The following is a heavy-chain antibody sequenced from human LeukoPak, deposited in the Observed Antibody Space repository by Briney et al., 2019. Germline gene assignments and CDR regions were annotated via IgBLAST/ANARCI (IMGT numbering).Heavy chain of an antibody. CDR2: INRSGGA. D-gene: IGHD3-3*01. Sequence: SETLSLTCAVYGGSFIGYYWSWIRQPPGKGLEWIGEINRSGGANYNPSLKSRVTISADTSKSQFSLKLGSVTAADTAVYYCARVPLRFLEPFDYWGQGTLVTVSS. J-gene: IGHJ4*02. V-gene: IGHV4-34*01. CDR3: ARVPLRFLEPFDY. CDR1: GGSFIGYY.